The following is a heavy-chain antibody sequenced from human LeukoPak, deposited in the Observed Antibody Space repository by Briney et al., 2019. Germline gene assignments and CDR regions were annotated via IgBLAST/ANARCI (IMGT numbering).Heavy chain of an antibody. D-gene: IGHD4-23*01. J-gene: IGHJ4*02. CDR1: GGAISRYY. V-gene: IGHV4-59*01. Sequence: SETLSLTCTVSGGAISRYYWSWIRQPPGKGLEWIGYISYSGSTNYNPSLKSRVTISVDTSKNQFSLELSSVTAADTAVYYCARMGVVGNPFDYWGQGTLVTVSS. CDR3: ARMGVVGNPFDY. CDR2: ISYSGST.